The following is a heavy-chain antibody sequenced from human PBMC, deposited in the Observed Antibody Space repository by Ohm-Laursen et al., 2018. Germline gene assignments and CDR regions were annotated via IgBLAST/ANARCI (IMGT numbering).Heavy chain of an antibody. V-gene: IGHV4-4*07. CDR1: GGSFSTYY. J-gene: IGHJ4*02. CDR3: ARGYSANFPYFDY. CDR2: IYSSGST. D-gene: IGHD1-26*01. Sequence: PGTLSLTCTISGGSFSTYYWSWIRQPAGKGLEWIGRIYSSGSTNYNPSLKSRLTMSIDTSKNQFSLKLTSVTAADTAVYYCARGYSANFPYFDYWGQGPLVTVSS.